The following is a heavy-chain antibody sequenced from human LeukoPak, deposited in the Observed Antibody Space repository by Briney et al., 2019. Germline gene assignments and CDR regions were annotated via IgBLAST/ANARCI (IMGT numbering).Heavy chain of an antibody. CDR1: GYTFTGYY. Sequence: ASVKVSCKASGYTFTGYYMHWVRQAPGQGLEWMGWINPNSGGTNYAQKFQGRVTMTRDTSISTAYMELSRLRSDDTAVYYCARGRMTTVVTPFDYWGQGTLVTVSS. D-gene: IGHD4-23*01. CDR3: ARGRMTTVVTPFDY. CDR2: INPNSGGT. V-gene: IGHV1-2*02. J-gene: IGHJ4*02.